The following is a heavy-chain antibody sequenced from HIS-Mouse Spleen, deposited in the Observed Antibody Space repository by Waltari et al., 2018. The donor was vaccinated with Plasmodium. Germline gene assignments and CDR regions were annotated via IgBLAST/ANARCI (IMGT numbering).Heavy chain of an antibody. CDR1: GFPFSSYW. CDR3: ASSWYWYFDL. CDR2: IKQDGSEK. J-gene: IGHJ2*01. V-gene: IGHV3-7*01. D-gene: IGHD6-13*01. Sequence: EVQLVESGGGLVQPGGSLRLSCAASGFPFSSYWMSWVRQAPGKGLEWGANIKQDGSEKYYVDSVKGRFTISRDNAKDSLYLQMNSRRAEGTAVYYCASSWYWYFDLWGRGTLVTVSS.